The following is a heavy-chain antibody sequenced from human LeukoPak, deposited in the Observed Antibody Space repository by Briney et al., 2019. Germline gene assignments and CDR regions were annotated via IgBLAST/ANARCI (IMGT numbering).Heavy chain of an antibody. CDR2: INHSGST. J-gene: IGHJ4*02. V-gene: IGHV4-34*01. CDR3: ARAGAGDYFDY. D-gene: IGHD3-10*01. CDR1: GGSFSGYY. Sequence: PSETLSLTCAVYGGSFSGYYWSWIRQPPGKGLEWIGEINHSGSTNYNPSLKSRVTISVDTSKNQFSLKLSSVTAADTAVYYCARAGAGDYFDYWGQGTLVTVSS.